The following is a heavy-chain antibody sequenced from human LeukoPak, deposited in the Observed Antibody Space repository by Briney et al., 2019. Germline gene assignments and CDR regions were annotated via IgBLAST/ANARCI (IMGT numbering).Heavy chain of an antibody. CDR1: GYSISSGYY. V-gene: IGHV4-38-2*01. Sequence: PSETLSLTCAVSGYSISSGYYGGWIRQPPGKGLEWIGSIYHSGSTYYNPSLKSRVTISLDTSKNQFSLRLSSVTAADTAVYYCARHRFFDSSSYYYDFDYGGQGTLVTVSS. CDR2: IYHSGST. CDR3: ARHRFFDSSSYYYDFDY. D-gene: IGHD3-22*01. J-gene: IGHJ4*02.